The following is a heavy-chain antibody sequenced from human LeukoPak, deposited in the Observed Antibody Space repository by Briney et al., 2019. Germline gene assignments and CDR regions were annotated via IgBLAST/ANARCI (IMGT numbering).Heavy chain of an antibody. Sequence: PSETLSLTCTVSGGSISSSSYYWGWIRQPPGKGLEWIGSIYYSGSTYYNPSLKSRVTISVDTSKNQFSLKLSSVTAADTAVYYCARDPDGRGSYYNWFDPWGQGTPVTVSS. CDR1: GGSISSSSYY. D-gene: IGHD1-26*01. V-gene: IGHV4-39*07. CDR3: ARDPDGRGSYYNWFDP. J-gene: IGHJ5*02. CDR2: IYYSGST.